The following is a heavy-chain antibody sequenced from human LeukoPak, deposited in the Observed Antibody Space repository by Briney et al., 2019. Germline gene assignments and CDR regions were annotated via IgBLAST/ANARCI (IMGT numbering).Heavy chain of an antibody. D-gene: IGHD3-22*01. V-gene: IGHV1-69*05. J-gene: IGHJ4*02. CDR3: ARDPILWGGYYYGNYFDY. CDR1: GGTFSSYA. Sequence: ASVKVSCKASGGTFSSYAISWVRQAPGQGLEWMGRVIPIFGTANYAQKFQGRVTITTDESTSTAYMGLSSLRSEDTAVYYCARDPILWGGYYYGNYFDYWGQGTLVTVSS. CDR2: VIPIFGTA.